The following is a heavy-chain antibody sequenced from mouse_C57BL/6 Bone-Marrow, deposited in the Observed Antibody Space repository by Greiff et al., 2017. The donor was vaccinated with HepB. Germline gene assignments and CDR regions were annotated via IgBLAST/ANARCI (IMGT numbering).Heavy chain of an antibody. Sequence: EVQLVESGAELVRPGASVKLSCTASGFNIKDDYMHWVKQRPEQGLEWIGWIDPENGDTEYASKFQGKATITADTSSNTAYLQLSSLTSEDTAVYYCTTDGYLAYWGQGTLVTVSA. J-gene: IGHJ3*01. D-gene: IGHD2-3*01. CDR3: TTDGYLAY. CDR1: GFNIKDDY. V-gene: IGHV14-4*01. CDR2: IDPENGDT.